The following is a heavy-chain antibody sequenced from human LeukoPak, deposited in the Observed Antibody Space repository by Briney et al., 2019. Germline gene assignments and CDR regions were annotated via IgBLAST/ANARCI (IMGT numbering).Heavy chain of an antibody. J-gene: IGHJ4*02. CDR3: ARDRSGSYPLYYFDY. D-gene: IGHD1-26*01. Sequence: ASVKVSCKASGYTFTGYYMHWERQAPGQGLEWMGWINPNSGGTNYAQKFQGRVTMTRDTSISTAYMELSRLRSDDTAVYYCARDRSGSYPLYYFDYWGQGTLVTVSS. V-gene: IGHV1-2*02. CDR2: INPNSGGT. CDR1: GYTFTGYY.